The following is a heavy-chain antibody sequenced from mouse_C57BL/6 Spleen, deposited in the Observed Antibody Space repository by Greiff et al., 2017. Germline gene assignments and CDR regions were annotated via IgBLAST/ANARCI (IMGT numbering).Heavy chain of an antibody. CDR1: GYTFTSYW. V-gene: IGHV1-52*01. CDR3: ARRGTTVVAFDY. Sequence: QVQLQQPGAELVRPGSSVKLSCKASGYTFTSYWMHWVKQRPIQGLEWIGNIDPSDSETHYNQKFKDKATLTVDKSSSTAYMQLSSLTSEDSAVYCCARRGTTVVAFDYWGQGTTLTVSS. CDR2: IDPSDSET. J-gene: IGHJ2*01. D-gene: IGHD1-1*01.